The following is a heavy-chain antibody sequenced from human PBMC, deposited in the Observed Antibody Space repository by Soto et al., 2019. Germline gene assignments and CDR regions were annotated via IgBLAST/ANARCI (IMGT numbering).Heavy chain of an antibody. D-gene: IGHD6-19*01. V-gene: IGHV4-31*03. CDR1: GGSISSGGYY. CDR3: ARDFRGSSENPYFDY. Sequence: SETLSLTCTVSGGSISSGGYYWSWIRQHPGKGLEWIGYIYYSGSTYYNPSLKSRVTISVDTSKNQFSLKLSSVTAADTAVYYCARDFRGSSENPYFDYWGQGTLVTVSS. J-gene: IGHJ4*02. CDR2: IYYSGST.